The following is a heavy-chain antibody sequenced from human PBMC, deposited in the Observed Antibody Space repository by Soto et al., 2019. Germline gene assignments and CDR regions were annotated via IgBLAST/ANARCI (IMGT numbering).Heavy chain of an antibody. CDR2: IYYSGST. Sequence: PSETLSLTCSVSGFSIGSTSFYWGWVRQSPGKGLEWIGYIYYSGSTNCNPSLKSRVTISVDTSKNQFSLKLSSVTAADTAVYYCARRYGSAIDYWGQGTLVTVSS. CDR3: ARRYGSAIDY. J-gene: IGHJ4*02. D-gene: IGHD1-26*01. V-gene: IGHV4-61*05. CDR1: GFSIGSTSFY.